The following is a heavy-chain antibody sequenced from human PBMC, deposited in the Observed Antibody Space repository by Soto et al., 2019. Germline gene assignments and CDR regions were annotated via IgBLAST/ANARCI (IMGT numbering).Heavy chain of an antibody. V-gene: IGHV1-69*06. Sequence: QVQLVQSGAEVKKPGSSVKFSCKASGGTFSSYAISWVRQAPGQGLEWMGGIIPIFGTANYAQKFQGRVTITAEKSTSTAYMGLSSLGSEDKAVYYCARVMGRDGYPPFWDYWGQGTLVTVSS. D-gene: IGHD5-12*01. CDR3: ARVMGRDGYPPFWDY. CDR1: GGTFSSYA. J-gene: IGHJ4*02. CDR2: IIPIFGTA.